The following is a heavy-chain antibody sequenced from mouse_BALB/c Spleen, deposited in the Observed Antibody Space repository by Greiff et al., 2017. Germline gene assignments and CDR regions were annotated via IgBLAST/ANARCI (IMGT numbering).Heavy chain of an antibody. J-gene: IGHJ4*01. CDR2: INPSNGRT. Sequence: VQLQQSGAELVKPGASVKLSCKASGYTFTSYWMHWVKQRPGQGLEWIGEINPSNGRTNYNEKFKSKATLTVDKSSSTAYMQLSSLTSEDSAVYYCARPYYGNYDYYAMDYWGQGTSVTVSS. CDR1: GYTFTSYW. CDR3: ARPYYGNYDYYAMDY. D-gene: IGHD2-10*01. V-gene: IGHV1S81*02.